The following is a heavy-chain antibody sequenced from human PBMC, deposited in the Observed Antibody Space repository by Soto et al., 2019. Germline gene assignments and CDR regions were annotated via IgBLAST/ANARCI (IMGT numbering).Heavy chain of an antibody. CDR2: ISGGGSSI. J-gene: IGHJ6*03. D-gene: IGHD2-2*01. CDR1: GFTFSTYS. Sequence: EVHLVESGGGLVKPGGSLRLSCAASGFTFSTYSMDWVRQAPGKGLEWVSSISGGGSSIYSADSVKGRFSISRDNAKKSLYLQMNRLRAEDTAVYYCARVRGHAVIPGDTPEDSYMDVWGRGTTVPVSS. V-gene: IGHV3-21*01. CDR3: ARVRGHAVIPGDTPEDSYMDV.